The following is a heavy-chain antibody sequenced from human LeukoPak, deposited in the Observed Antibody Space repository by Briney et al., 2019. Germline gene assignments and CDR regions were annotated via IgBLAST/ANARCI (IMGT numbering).Heavy chain of an antibody. V-gene: IGHV4-31*03. CDR3: AREAKQRPLGAVIDY. CDR2: IYYSGSS. CDR1: GGSISSGGYY. D-gene: IGHD6-25*01. Sequence: PSETLSLTCTVSGGSISSGGYYWSWIRQHPGKGLEWIGYIYYSGSSYYNPSLKSRVTISVDTSKNQFSLKLSSVTAADTAVYYCAREAKQRPLGAVIDYWGQGTLVTVSS. J-gene: IGHJ4*02.